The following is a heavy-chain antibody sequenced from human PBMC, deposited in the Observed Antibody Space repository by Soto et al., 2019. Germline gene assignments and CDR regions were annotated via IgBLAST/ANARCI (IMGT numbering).Heavy chain of an antibody. V-gene: IGHV4-39*01. CDR1: GGSISSSSYY. Sequence: QLLASGPGLVKPSETLSLTCTVSGGSISSSSYYWGWIRQPPGKGLEWIGSIYYSGSTYYNPSLKSRVTISVDTSKNQFSLKLSSVTAADTAVYYCARLDYGSFDYWGQGTLVTVSS. D-gene: IGHD3-10*01. CDR3: ARLDYGSFDY. J-gene: IGHJ4*02. CDR2: IYYSGST.